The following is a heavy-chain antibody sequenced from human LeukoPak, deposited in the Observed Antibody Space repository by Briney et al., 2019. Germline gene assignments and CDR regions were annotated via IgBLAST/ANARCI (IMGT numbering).Heavy chain of an antibody. D-gene: IGHD6-13*01. Sequence: SVNVSCKASGGTFSSYAISWVRQAPGQGLEWMGGIIPIFGTANYAQKFQGRVTITADESTSTAYMELSSLRSEDTAVYYCARVPSSSWQDIDYWGQGTLVTVTS. CDR2: IIPIFGTA. CDR3: ARVPSSSWQDIDY. J-gene: IGHJ4*02. V-gene: IGHV1-69*13. CDR1: GGTFSSYA.